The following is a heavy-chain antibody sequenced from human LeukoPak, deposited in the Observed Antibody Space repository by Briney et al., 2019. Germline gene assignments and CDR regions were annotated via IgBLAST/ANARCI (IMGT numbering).Heavy chain of an antibody. CDR3: AKEWGGDYRRRY. CDR2: ISDCGGST. D-gene: IGHD4-17*01. J-gene: IGHJ4*02. Sequence: GAPLLPSSASAGFTFSSCSKYCGRHPPRERRLGGSVISDCGGSTYYEDSVKGRLTISGDTSKNPLSLKMSSLSADDTAVYYWAKEWGGDYRRRYGGEGPLVTVSS. V-gene: IGHV3-23*01. CDR1: GFTFSSCS.